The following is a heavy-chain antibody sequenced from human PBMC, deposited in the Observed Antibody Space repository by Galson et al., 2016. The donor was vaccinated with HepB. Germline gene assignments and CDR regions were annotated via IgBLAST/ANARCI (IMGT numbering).Heavy chain of an antibody. CDR3: ASRRRKHGPPDL. CDR2: INPNSGST. J-gene: IGHJ5*02. CDR1: GYTFTGYY. Sequence: SVKVSCKASGYTFTGYYLHWVRQAPGQRLEWVGWINPNSGSTYYAQKFQGRVTMTRNKSSNTAYMELRSLKSEDTAVYYCASRRRKHGPPDLWGQGTLVTVSS. V-gene: IGHV1-2*02.